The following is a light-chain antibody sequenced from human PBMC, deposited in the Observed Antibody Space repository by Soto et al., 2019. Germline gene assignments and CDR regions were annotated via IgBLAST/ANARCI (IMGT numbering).Light chain of an antibody. CDR2: GNS. Sequence: QSVLTQPPSVSGARGQRVTISCTGSSSNIGEAYDVHGYQQLPGTAPKLLIYGNSNRPSGVPDRFSGSKSGTSASLAITGLRAEDEADYCCQSHDSSLSGWVFGGGTKLTVL. CDR3: QSHDSSLSGWV. CDR1: SSNIGEAYD. V-gene: IGLV1-40*01. J-gene: IGLJ3*02.